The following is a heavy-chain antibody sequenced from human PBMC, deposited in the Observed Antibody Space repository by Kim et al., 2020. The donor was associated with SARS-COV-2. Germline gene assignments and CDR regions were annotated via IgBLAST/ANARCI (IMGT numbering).Heavy chain of an antibody. CDR2: IYYSGST. CDR3: ARRGRALAVAGHDY. Sequence: SETLSLTCTVSGGSISSSSYYWGWIRQPPGKGLEWIGSIYYSGSTYYNPSLKSRVTISVDTSKNQFSLKLSSVTAADTAVYYCARRGRALAVAGHDYWGQGTLVTVSS. D-gene: IGHD6-19*01. J-gene: IGHJ4*02. CDR1: GGSISSSSYY. V-gene: IGHV4-39*01.